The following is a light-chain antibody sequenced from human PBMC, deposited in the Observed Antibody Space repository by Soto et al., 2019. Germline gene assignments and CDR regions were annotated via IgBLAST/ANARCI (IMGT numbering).Light chain of an antibody. J-gene: IGKJ2*01. CDR3: QQYGTALYT. Sequence: EIVLTQSPGTLSLSPGERATLSCRASESVDSNYLAWYQQKPGQAPLLLIYAASSTATGIPDRFSGSASGKDFTLTSSRLAPEYFAVYYCQQYGTALYTFGQGTKLEVK. CDR1: ESVDSNY. V-gene: IGKV3-20*01. CDR2: AAS.